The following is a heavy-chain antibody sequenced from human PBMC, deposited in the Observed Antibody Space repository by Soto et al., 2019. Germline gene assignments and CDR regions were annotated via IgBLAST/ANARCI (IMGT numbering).Heavy chain of an antibody. V-gene: IGHV5-10-1*01. CDR3: ARRGVVVAATSPDYYSPYGMDV. J-gene: IGHJ6*02. Sequence: GESLKISCKGSGYSFTSYWISWVRQMPGKGLEWMGRIDPSDSYTNYSPSFQGHVTISADKSISTAYLQWSSLKASDTAMYYCARRGVVVAATSPDYYSPYGMDVCGQGTTVTVSS. D-gene: IGHD2-15*01. CDR1: GYSFTSYW. CDR2: IDPSDSYT.